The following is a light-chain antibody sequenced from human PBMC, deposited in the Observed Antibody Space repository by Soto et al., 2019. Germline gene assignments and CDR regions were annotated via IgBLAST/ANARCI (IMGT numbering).Light chain of an antibody. CDR1: QGIRND. J-gene: IGKJ1*01. CDR2: AAS. V-gene: IGKV1-6*01. CDR3: LQDYNYPRT. Sequence: AIQMTQSASSLSASVGDRVTITYRASQGIRNDLGWYQQKPGKAPKLLIYAASSLQSGVPSRFSGSGSGTDFTLIISSLQPEDFATYYCLQDYNYPRTFGQGTKVEIK.